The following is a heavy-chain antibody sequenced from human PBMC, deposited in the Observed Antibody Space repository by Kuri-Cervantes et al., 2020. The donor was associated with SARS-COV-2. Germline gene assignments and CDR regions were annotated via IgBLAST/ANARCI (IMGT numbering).Heavy chain of an antibody. Sequence: ASVKVSCKASRYTFTSYDINWVRQATGQGLEWMGWMNPNSGNTGYAQKFQGRVTMTRNTSISTAYMELSSLRSEDTAVYYCARERSSGWYAFVYWGQGTLVTVSS. CDR3: ARERSSGWYAFVY. D-gene: IGHD6-19*01. CDR1: RYTFTSYD. CDR2: MNPNSGNT. J-gene: IGHJ4*02. V-gene: IGHV1-8*01.